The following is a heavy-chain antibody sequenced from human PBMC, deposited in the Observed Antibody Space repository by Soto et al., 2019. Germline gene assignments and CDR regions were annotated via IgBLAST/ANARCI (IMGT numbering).Heavy chain of an antibody. CDR2: ISAYNGNT. CDR1: GYTFTSYG. V-gene: IGHV1-18*04. D-gene: IGHD2-2*01. CDR3: ARGNCSSTSCYDYYGMDV. Sequence: ASVKVSCKASGYTFTSYGISWVRQAPGQGLEWMGWISAYNGNTNYAQKLQGRVTMTTDTSTSTAYMELRSLRSDDTAVYYCARGNCSSTSCYDYYGMDVWGQGTTVTVSS. J-gene: IGHJ6*02.